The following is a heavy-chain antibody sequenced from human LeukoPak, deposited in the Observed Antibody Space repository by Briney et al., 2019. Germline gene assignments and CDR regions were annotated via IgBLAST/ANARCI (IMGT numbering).Heavy chain of an antibody. CDR3: ELAAAGTTSYYYYMDV. J-gene: IGHJ6*03. D-gene: IGHD6-13*01. V-gene: IGHV4-39*01. CDR1: GGSISSSSYY. CDR2: IYYSGST. Sequence: PSETLSLTCTVSGGSISSSSYYWGWIRQPPGKGLEWIGSIYYSGSTYYDPSFKSRVTIYVDPYQNLYSLKLSSVTAADTAVHYCELAAAGTTSYYYYMDVWGKGTTVTVSS.